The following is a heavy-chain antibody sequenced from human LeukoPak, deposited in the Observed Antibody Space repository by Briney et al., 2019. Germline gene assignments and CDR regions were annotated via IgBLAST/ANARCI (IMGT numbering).Heavy chain of an antibody. Sequence: GGSLRLSCAASGFTLSDYYMSWIRQAPGKGLEWVSYISSSGYTIFYADSVKGRFSISRDNAKNSLFLQMNSLRAEDTAVYYCARGGYYYDRSGSAFDMWGQGTKVTVSS. D-gene: IGHD3-22*01. CDR3: ARGGYYYDRSGSAFDM. CDR2: ISSSGYTI. J-gene: IGHJ3*02. V-gene: IGHV3-11*01. CDR1: GFTLSDYY.